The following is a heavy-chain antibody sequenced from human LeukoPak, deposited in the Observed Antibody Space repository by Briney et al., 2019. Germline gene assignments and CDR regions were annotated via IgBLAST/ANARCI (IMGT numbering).Heavy chain of an antibody. CDR1: GYSFTSYW. D-gene: IGHD3-9*01. J-gene: IGHJ3*02. V-gene: IGHV5-51*01. CDR3: ARSYYPREDDILTGYLHENDAFDI. CDR2: IYPGGSDT. Sequence: PGESLKISCKGSGYSFTSYWIGWVRQMPGKGLEWMGIIYPGGSDTRYSPSFQGQVTISADKSISTAYLQWSSLKASDTAMYYCARSYYPREDDILTGYLHENDAFDIWGQGTMVTVSS.